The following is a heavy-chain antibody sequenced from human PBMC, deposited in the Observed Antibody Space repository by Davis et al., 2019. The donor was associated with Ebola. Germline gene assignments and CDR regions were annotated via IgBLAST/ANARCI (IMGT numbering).Heavy chain of an antibody. Sequence: GGSLRLSCAASGLTCDAYAMHWVRHAPGKGLEWVSGISWNSGSIGYADSVKGRFTISRDNAKHSLYLQMNILRGEDTALYYCAKVADPSSSWFYYYYGMDVWGQGTTVTVSS. CDR3: AKVADPSSSWFYYYYGMDV. CDR1: GLTCDAYA. J-gene: IGHJ6*02. CDR2: ISWNSGSI. V-gene: IGHV3-9*01. D-gene: IGHD6-13*01.